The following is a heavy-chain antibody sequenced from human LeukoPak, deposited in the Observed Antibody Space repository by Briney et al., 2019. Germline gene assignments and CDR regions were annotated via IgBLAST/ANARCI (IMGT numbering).Heavy chain of an antibody. V-gene: IGHV3-7*01. CDR2: IKQDGSEK. CDR1: GFTFSGSW. Sequence: GGSLRLSCAASGFTFSGSWMSWVRQAPGKGLEWVANIKQDGSEKYYVDSVKGRFTISRDNAEISLYLQMNSLRAEDTAVYYCARLDRRSSFLDYWGQGALVTVSS. D-gene: IGHD6-13*01. CDR3: ARLDRRSSFLDY. J-gene: IGHJ4*02.